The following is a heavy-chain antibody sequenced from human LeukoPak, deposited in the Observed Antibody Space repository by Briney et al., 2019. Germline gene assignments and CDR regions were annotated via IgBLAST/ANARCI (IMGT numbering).Heavy chain of an antibody. J-gene: IGHJ4*02. CDR1: GFTFSSYA. D-gene: IGHD3-3*02. CDR2: ISGSGGNT. V-gene: IGHV3-23*01. Sequence: GGSLRLSCAASGFTFSSYAMSWVRQAPGKGLEWVSAISGSGGNTYYADSVKGRFTISRDNFKNTLYLQMNSLRAEDTAVYYCAKRRAPPHLGHFDYWGQGTLVTVSS. CDR3: AKRRAPPHLGHFDY.